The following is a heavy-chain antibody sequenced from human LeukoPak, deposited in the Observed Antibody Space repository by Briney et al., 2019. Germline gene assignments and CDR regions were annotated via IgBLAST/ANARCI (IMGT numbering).Heavy chain of an antibody. CDR1: GFTFSSYA. J-gene: IGHJ5*02. Sequence: GGSLRLSCAASGFTFSSYAMHWVRQAPGKGLEWVAVISYDGSNKYYADSVKGRFTISRDNSKNTLYLQMNSLRAEDTAVYYCARARDSNSWYVPWFDPWGQGTLVTVSS. V-gene: IGHV3-30*04. D-gene: IGHD6-13*01. CDR3: ARARDSNSWYVPWFDP. CDR2: ISYDGSNK.